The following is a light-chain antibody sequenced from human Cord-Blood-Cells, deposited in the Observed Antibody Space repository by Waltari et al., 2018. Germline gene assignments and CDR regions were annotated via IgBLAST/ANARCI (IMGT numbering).Light chain of an antibody. J-gene: IGLJ2*01. CDR1: ALPKQY. CDR2: KDS. CDR3: QSADSSGTYPYVV. Sequence: SYELTQPPSVSVSPGQTARITCSGDALPKQYAYWYQQKPGQAPVLVIYKDSERPSGIPDRFAGSSSGTTVTLSISGVQAEGEADYYCQSADSSGTYPYVVFGGGTKLTVL. V-gene: IGLV3-25*02.